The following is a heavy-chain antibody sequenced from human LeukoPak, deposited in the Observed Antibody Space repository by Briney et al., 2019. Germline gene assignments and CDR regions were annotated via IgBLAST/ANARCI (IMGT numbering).Heavy chain of an antibody. D-gene: IGHD6-19*01. V-gene: IGHV4-34*01. CDR2: INHSGST. J-gene: IGHJ4*02. CDR3: ARGSVAVAGRGFDY. Sequence: KSSETLSLTCAVYGGSFSGYYWSWIRQPPGKGLEWIGEINHSGSTNYNPSLKSRVTISVDTSKNQFSLKLSSVTAADTAVYYCARGSVAVAGRGFDYWGQGTLVTVSS. CDR1: GGSFSGYY.